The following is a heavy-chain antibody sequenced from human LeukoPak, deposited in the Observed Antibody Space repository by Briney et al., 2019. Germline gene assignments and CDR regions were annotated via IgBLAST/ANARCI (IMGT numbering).Heavy chain of an antibody. J-gene: IGHJ5*02. CDR2: IIPIFGTA. Sequence: ASVKVSCKASGGTFSSYAISWVRQAPGQGLEWMGGIIPIFGTANYAQKFQGRVTITADESTSTAYMELSSPRSEDTAVYCCARGRFRGIVNWFDPWGQGTLVTVSS. D-gene: IGHD1-26*01. CDR1: GGTFSSYA. V-gene: IGHV1-69*13. CDR3: ARGRFRGIVNWFDP.